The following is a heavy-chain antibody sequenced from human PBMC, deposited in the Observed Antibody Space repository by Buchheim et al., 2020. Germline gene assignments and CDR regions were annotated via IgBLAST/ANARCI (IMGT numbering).Heavy chain of an antibody. J-gene: IGHJ5*02. V-gene: IGHV4-39*01. CDR2: IYYSGST. Sequence: QVQLQESGPGLVKPSETLSLTCTVSGGSISSSSYYWGWIRQPPGKGLEWIGSIYYSGSTYYNPSLKSRVTISVDTSKNQFSLKLSSVTAADTAVYYCARQGVLMVYAMYNWFDPWGQGTL. CDR1: GGSISSSSYY. D-gene: IGHD2-8*01. CDR3: ARQGVLMVYAMYNWFDP.